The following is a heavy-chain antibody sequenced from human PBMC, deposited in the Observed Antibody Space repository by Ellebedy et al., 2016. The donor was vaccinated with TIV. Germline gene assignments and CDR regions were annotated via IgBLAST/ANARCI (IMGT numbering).Heavy chain of an antibody. Sequence: ASVKVSCKASGYTFTNYGISWVRQAPGRGLEWMGWISPYNGNTDFAQKLQGRVTMTTDTSTSTAYMELRSLRSDDTAVYYCARGGLGATTLTDYWGQGTLVTVSS. CDR3: ARGGLGATTLTDY. D-gene: IGHD1-26*01. V-gene: IGHV1-18*01. CDR1: GYTFTNYG. J-gene: IGHJ4*02. CDR2: ISPYNGNT.